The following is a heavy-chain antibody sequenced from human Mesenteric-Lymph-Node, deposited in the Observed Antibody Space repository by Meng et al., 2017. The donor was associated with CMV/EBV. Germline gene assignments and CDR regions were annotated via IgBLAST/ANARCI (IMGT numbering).Heavy chain of an antibody. V-gene: IGHV4-34*10. CDR1: GGSFTNYY. D-gene: IGHD1-26*01. CDR3: ARVGATDAFDI. Sequence: GSLRLSCAVYGGSFTNYYWSWIRQTPGTGLEWIGGVDDGGTTYSDPSLTSRLSMSVDTSQNQFSLKLNSVTAADTAVYCCARVGATDAFDIWGQGTLVTVSS. J-gene: IGHJ3*02. CDR2: VDDGGTT.